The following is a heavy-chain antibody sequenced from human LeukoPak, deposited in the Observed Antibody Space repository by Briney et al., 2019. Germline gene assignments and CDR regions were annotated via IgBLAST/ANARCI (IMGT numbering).Heavy chain of an antibody. Sequence: PGGSLRLSCAASGFTFRGYEMNWVRQAPGKGLEWVSYISSSGSSIYYADSVKGRFTISRDNAKNSLYLQMNSLRAEDTAVYYGARDRSGWYDCWGQGTLVTVS. CDR3: ARDRSGWYDC. CDR1: GFTFRGYE. V-gene: IGHV3-48*03. D-gene: IGHD6-19*01. CDR2: ISSSGSSI. J-gene: IGHJ5*01.